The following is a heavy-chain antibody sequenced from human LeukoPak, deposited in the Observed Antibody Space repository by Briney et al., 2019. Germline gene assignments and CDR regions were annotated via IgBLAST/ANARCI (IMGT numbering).Heavy chain of an antibody. CDR2: IIPILGTT. Sequence: SVKVSCKASGDTFGRYGISWVRQAPGQGLEWMGRIIPILGTTNYAQKFQGRVTITTDESTSTAYMELSSLRSEDTAIYYCARGKPVYFYGPGSYLASPFDSWGQGTLVTVSS. D-gene: IGHD3-10*01. J-gene: IGHJ4*02. V-gene: IGHV1-69*05. CDR1: GDTFGRYG. CDR3: ARGKPVYFYGPGSYLASPFDS.